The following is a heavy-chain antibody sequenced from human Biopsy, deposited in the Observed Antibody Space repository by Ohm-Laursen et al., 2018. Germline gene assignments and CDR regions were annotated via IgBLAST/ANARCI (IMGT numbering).Heavy chain of an antibody. Sequence: SLRLSCAAPGFTFTDYDISRVRHVPGQGLEWLALISPSSTTIYYADSVMGRFFISRDDAKNSECLEMSSLRADDTALYFCARNVRLEMTDHSGVTTYSRYFAMDAWGRGTTVTVSS. CDR3: ARNVRLEMTDHSGVTTYSRYFAMDA. D-gene: IGHD1-1*01. CDR2: ISPSSTTI. CDR1: GFTFTDYD. V-gene: IGHV3-11*01. J-gene: IGHJ6*02.